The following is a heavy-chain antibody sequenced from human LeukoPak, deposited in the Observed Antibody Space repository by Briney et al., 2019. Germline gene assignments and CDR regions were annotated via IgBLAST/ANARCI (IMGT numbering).Heavy chain of an antibody. V-gene: IGHV3-53*01. D-gene: IGHD6-19*01. CDR1: GFSVSNNY. J-gene: IGHJ4*02. Sequence: PGGSLRLSCAASGFSVSNNYMNWVRQAPGKGLEWVSIIYNTGNTYYADSVRGRFTISRDNSKKTLFLQMNSLRAEDSAVYYCSRGITNIAVGDYSGQGTLVTVSS. CDR2: IYNTGNT. CDR3: SRGITNIAVGDY.